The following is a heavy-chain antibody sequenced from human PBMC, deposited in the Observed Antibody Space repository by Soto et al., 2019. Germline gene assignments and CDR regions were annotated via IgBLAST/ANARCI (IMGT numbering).Heavy chain of an antibody. J-gene: IGHJ6*02. CDR1: GYTFTNYH. Sequence: QVQLVQSGAEVRKPGASVTVSCKASGYTFTNYHMHWVRQAPGQGLEWMGIINPSGGNTRYPQKFQGRVTMTGDTSTSTVYMETNSLTSEDTAVYYCARDRGGTYYEGWNYFYGMDVWGQGTTVTVSS. V-gene: IGHV1-46*01. D-gene: IGHD1-26*01. CDR3: ARDRGGTYYEGWNYFYGMDV. CDR2: INPSGGNT.